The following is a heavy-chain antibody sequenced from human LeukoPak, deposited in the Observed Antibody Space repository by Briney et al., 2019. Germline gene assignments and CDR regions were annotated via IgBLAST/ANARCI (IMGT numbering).Heavy chain of an antibody. J-gene: IGHJ5*02. D-gene: IGHD3-3*01. V-gene: IGHV4-31*03. Sequence: SQTLSLTCTVSGGSISSGGYYWSRIRQHPGKGLEWIGYTYYSGSTYYNPSLKSRVTISVDTSKNQFSLKLSSVTAADTAVYYCARASSITIFGVVKINWFDPWGQGTLVTVSS. CDR2: TYYSGST. CDR1: GGSISSGGYY. CDR3: ARASSITIFGVVKINWFDP.